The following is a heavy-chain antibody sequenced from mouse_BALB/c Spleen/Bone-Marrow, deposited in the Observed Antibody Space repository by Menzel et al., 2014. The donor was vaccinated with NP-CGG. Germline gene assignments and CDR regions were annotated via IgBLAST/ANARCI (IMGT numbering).Heavy chain of an antibody. V-gene: IGHV14-3*02. J-gene: IGHJ1*01. CDR1: GFNIKDTY. CDR2: IDPANGNT. Sequence: DVHLVESGAELVKPGASVKLSCTASGFNIKDTYMHWVKQRPEQGLEWIGRIDPANGNTKYDPKFQGKATITADTSSNTAYLQLSSLTSEDTAVYYCANYDYGWYFGVWGAGTTVTVSS. D-gene: IGHD2-4*01. CDR3: ANYDYGWYFGV.